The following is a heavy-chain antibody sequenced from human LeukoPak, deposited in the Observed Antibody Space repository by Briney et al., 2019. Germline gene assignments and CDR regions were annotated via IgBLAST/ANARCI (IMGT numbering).Heavy chain of an antibody. CDR2: IYYSGST. J-gene: IGHJ4*02. CDR1: GGSISSSSYY. V-gene: IGHV4-39*02. Sequence: SETLSLTCTVSGGSISSSSYYWGWIRQPPGKGLEWIGSIYYSGSTYYNPSLKSRVTISVDTSKNQFSLKLSSVTAADTAVYYCARDLSPVVRASPMGYWGQGTLVTVSS. D-gene: IGHD3-10*01. CDR3: ARDLSPVVRASPMGY.